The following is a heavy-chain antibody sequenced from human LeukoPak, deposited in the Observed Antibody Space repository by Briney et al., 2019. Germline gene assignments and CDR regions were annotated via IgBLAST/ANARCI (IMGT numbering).Heavy chain of an antibody. V-gene: IGHV3-11*04. CDR2: ISSSGSTI. J-gene: IGHJ4*02. CDR3: ARDRRHSHSGFDY. Sequence: GGSLRLSCAASGFTFSDYYMSWLRQAPGKGLEWVSYISSSGSTIYYADSVKGRFTISRDNAKNSLYLQMNSLRAEDTAVYYCARDRRHSHSGFDYWGQGTLVTVSS. D-gene: IGHD5-18*01. CDR1: GFTFSDYY.